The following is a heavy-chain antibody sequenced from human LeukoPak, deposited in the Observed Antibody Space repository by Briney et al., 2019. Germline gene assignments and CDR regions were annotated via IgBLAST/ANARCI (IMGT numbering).Heavy chain of an antibody. CDR3: AKLGAAARRSPNPRWFDH. CDR1: AYTFTIYD. J-gene: IGHJ5*02. Sequence: GASVTLSFTASAYTFTIYDINWVRHPPGQGQGWMGWMNPNSGNTGYAKKFQGRVSMTWNTSISTAYMELISLKSENTAVYYCAKLGAAARRSPNPRWFDHWGQGTLVTVSS. CDR2: MNPNSGNT. V-gene: IGHV1-8*01. D-gene: IGHD6-6*01.